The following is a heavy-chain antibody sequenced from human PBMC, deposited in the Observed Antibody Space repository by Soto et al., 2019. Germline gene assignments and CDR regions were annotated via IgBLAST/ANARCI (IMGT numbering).Heavy chain of an antibody. Sequence: EVQLVESGGGLVQPGGSLRLSCAASGFTVSSNYMSWVRQAPGKGLEWVSVIYSDGSTYYADSVKGRFTISRHNSKNTLYLQMSSLLAEDTAVYYCARYPYYDSSGYLASNGMDVWGQGTTVTGSS. J-gene: IGHJ6*02. CDR1: GFTVSSNY. D-gene: IGHD3-22*01. V-gene: IGHV3-53*04. CDR2: IYSDGST. CDR3: ARYPYYDSSGYLASNGMDV.